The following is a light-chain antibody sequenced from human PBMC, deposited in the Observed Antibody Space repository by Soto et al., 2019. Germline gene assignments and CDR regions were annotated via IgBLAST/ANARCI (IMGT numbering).Light chain of an antibody. J-gene: IGKJ4*01. V-gene: IGKV3-11*01. CDR2: DAS. CDR1: QSVSSY. Sequence: EIVLTQSPATLSLSPGERATLSCRASQSVSSYLAWYQQKPGQAPRLLIYDASNRAPGIPARFSGSGSGTDFTLTISSLEPEDFAVYYCQQRSNWPLAFGGGTKVGIK. CDR3: QQRSNWPLA.